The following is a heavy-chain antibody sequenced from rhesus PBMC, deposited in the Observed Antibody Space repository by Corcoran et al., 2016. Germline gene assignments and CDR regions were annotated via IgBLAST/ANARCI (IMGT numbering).Heavy chain of an antibody. CDR1: GYSISSGYY. Sequence: QVQLQESGPGLVKPSETLSLTCAVSGYSISSGYYWAWIRQPPGKGLEYIGYISGNSVSTYYNPSLKSRVTISKNTSKNQFSLKLSSVTAADTAVYYCARGVGALQRFDYWGQGVLVTVSS. CDR2: ISGNSVST. V-gene: IGHV4-99*01. D-gene: IGHD1-44*02. CDR3: ARGVGALQRFDY. J-gene: IGHJ4*01.